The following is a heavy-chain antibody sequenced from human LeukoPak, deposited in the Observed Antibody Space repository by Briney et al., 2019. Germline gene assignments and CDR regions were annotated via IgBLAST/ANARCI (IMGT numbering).Heavy chain of an antibody. CDR3: ARSSGYYRPYFDY. CDR2: VYSGGST. J-gene: IGHJ4*02. CDR1: GFTVSSNY. D-gene: IGHD3-3*01. Sequence: PGGSLRLSCAASGFTVSSNYLSWVRQAQGKGLELVSVVYSGGSTYYADSVKGRCTITRDNSKNTLYLQMNSLRAEDTAVYYCARSSGYYRPYFDYWGQGTLVTVSS. V-gene: IGHV3-53*01.